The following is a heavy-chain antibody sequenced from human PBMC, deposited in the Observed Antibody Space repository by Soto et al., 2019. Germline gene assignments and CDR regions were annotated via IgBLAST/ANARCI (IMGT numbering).Heavy chain of an antibody. D-gene: IGHD1-7*01. Sequence: VQLVESGGGLVKPGGSLRLSCAASGFIFATHTINWVRQAPGKGLEWVSSITGSGIYTRYADSVKGRFTISRDNAKASLYLQMNSLGAEDTAVYYCVKDGIRNYNADFDYWGQGTLVTVSS. V-gene: IGHV3-21*02. CDR1: GFIFATHT. J-gene: IGHJ4*02. CDR3: VKDGIRNYNADFDY. CDR2: ITGSGIYT.